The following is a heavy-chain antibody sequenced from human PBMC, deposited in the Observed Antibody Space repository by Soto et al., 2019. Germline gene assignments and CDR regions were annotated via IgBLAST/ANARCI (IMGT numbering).Heavy chain of an antibody. J-gene: IGHJ4*02. CDR3: TRGVAAAGTRWFDY. CDR1: GFTFGDYA. D-gene: IGHD6-13*01. V-gene: IGHV3-49*04. CDR2: IRSKAYGGTT. Sequence: GGSLRLSCTVSGFTFGDYAMSWVRQAPGKGLEWVGFIRSKAYGGTTEYAASVKGRFTISRDDSKSIAYLQMNSLKTEDTAVYYCTRGVAAAGTRWFDYWGQGTLVTVSS.